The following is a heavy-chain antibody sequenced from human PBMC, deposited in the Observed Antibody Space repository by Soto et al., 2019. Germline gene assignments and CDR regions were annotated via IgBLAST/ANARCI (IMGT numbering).Heavy chain of an antibody. CDR1: GYSFTSYW. CDR3: ARGATSQLNYYYGMDV. D-gene: IGHD1-26*01. V-gene: IGHV5-10-1*01. J-gene: IGHJ6*02. Sequence: GESLKISCKGSGYSFTSYWISWVRQMPGKGLEWMGRIDPSDSYTNYSPSFQGHVTTSADKSISTAYLQWSSLKASDTAMYYCARGATSQLNYYYGMDVWGQGTTVTVSS. CDR2: IDPSDSYT.